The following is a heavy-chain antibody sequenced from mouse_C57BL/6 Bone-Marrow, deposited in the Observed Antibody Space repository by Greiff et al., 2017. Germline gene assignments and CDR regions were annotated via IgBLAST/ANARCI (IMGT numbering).Heavy chain of an antibody. J-gene: IGHJ2*01. Sequence: VQLQQSGAELVKPGASVKISCKASGYAFSSYWMNWVEQRPGKGLEWIGQIYPGDGDTNYNGKFQGKATLTADKSSSTAYMQLSSLTSEDSAVYFCARERDYIGYWGQGTTLTVSS. CDR2: IYPGDGDT. CDR1: GYAFSSYW. D-gene: IGHD2-4*01. CDR3: ARERDYIGY. V-gene: IGHV1-80*01.